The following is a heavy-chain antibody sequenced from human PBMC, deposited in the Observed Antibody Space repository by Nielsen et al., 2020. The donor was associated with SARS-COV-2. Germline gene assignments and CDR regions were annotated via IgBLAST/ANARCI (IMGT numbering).Heavy chain of an antibody. CDR1: GFTFSGSA. D-gene: IGHD1-7*01. CDR2: IRSKANSYAT. J-gene: IGHJ4*02. CDR3: TRQGITGTGPDDY. V-gene: IGHV3-73*01. Sequence: GSLRLSCAASGFTFSGSAMHWVRQASGKGLEWVGRIRSKANSYATAYAASVKGRFTISRDDSKNTAYLQMNSLKTEDTAVYYCTRQGITGTGPDDYWGQGTLVTVSS.